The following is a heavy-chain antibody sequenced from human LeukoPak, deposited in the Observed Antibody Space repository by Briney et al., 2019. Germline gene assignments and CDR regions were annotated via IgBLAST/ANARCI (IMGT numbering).Heavy chain of an antibody. V-gene: IGHV7-4-1*02. CDR1: GYTFTSYA. CDR2: INTNTGNP. Sequence: PAASVKVSCKASGYTFTSYAMNWVRQAPGQGLEWMGWINTNTGNPTYAQGFTGRFVFSLGTSVSTAYLQISSLKAEDTAVYYCARPTVTTSFRWFDPWGQGTLVTVSS. D-gene: IGHD4-17*01. CDR3: ARPTVTTSFRWFDP. J-gene: IGHJ5*02.